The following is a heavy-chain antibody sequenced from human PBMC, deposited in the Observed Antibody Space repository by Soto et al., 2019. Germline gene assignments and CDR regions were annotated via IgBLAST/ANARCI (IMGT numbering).Heavy chain of an antibody. Sequence: PGGSLRLSCLVSGFTVNTNYMYWVRQAPGRGLEWVSAIYSGGDIHYADSVKGRFTISRDTSENTLYLRMDKLRVEDTAVYFCVSRIPSWVFDYWGQGTLVTVSS. J-gene: IGHJ4*01. CDR2: IYSGGDI. CDR1: GFTVNTNY. V-gene: IGHV3-53*01. D-gene: IGHD3-16*01. CDR3: VSRIPSWVFDY.